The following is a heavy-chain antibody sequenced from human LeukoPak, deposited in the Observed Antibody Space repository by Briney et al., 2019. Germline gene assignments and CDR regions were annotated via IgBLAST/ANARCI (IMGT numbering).Heavy chain of an antibody. V-gene: IGHV1-8*01. J-gene: IGHJ6*02. Sequence: ASVKVSCKASGYTFTSYDINWVRQATGQGLEWMGWMNPNSGNTGYAQKFQGGVTMTRNTSISTAYMELSSLRSEDTAVYYCARVGHDGSGSYYTPYYYGMDVWGQGTTVTVSS. CDR2: MNPNSGNT. CDR3: ARVGHDGSGSYYTPYYYGMDV. CDR1: GYTFTSYD. D-gene: IGHD3-10*01.